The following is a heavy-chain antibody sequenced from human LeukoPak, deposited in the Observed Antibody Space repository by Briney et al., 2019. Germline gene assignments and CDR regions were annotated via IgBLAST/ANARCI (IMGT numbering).Heavy chain of an antibody. J-gene: IGHJ3*02. CDR2: IIPIFGTA. V-gene: IGHV1-69*05. D-gene: IGHD4-17*01. Sequence: SVKVSCKASGGTFISYAISWERQAPGQGLEWMGRIIPIFGTANYAQKFQGRVTITTDESTSTAYMELSSLRSEDTAVYYCARNGDYVPDDAFDIWGQGTMVTVSS. CDR3: ARNGDYVPDDAFDI. CDR1: GGTFISYA.